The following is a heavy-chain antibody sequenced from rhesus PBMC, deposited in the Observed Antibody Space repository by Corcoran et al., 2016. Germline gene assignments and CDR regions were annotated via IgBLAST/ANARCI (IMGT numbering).Heavy chain of an antibody. CDR2: ISGSSGST. D-gene: IGHD6-31*01. CDR1: GGSVSSSNW. Sequence: QVQLQESGPGLVKPSETRSLTCAVSGGSVSSSNWWSWNRQPPGKGLEWIGYISGSSGSTYYNPSLTSRVTISTDTSKNQFSLKLSSVTAADTAVYYCARGAGSYFDYWGQGVLVTVSS. J-gene: IGHJ4*01. CDR3: ARGAGSYFDY. V-gene: IGHV4-65*01.